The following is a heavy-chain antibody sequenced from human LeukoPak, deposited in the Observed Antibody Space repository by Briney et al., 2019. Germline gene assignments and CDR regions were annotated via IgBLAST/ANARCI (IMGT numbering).Heavy chain of an antibody. CDR2: IRSSSET. Sequence: GGSLRLSCAASGFTFSSYAMNWVRQAPGKGLEWVSHIRSSSETFYADSVKGRFTISRDNARNSLYLQMNNLRGEDTAIYYCARDAGNSGYGCDLWGQGTLVTVPS. CDR1: GFTFSSYA. V-gene: IGHV3-48*01. J-gene: IGHJ5*02. CDR3: ARDAGNSGYGCDL. D-gene: IGHD5-12*01.